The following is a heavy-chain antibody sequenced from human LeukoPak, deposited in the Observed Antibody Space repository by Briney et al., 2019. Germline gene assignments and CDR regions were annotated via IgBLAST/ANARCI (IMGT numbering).Heavy chain of an antibody. V-gene: IGHV4-59*01. D-gene: IGHD4/OR15-4a*01. J-gene: IGHJ2*01. CDR3: ARDNRGSNTFDL. CDR2: IYYSGST. Sequence: SETLSLTCTVSAGSFSSYYWNWIRQPPGRGLEWIGYIYYSGSTNYNPSLKSRATISVDTSKDQFSLKLSSVTAADTAVYYCARDNRGSNTFDLWGRGTLVTVSS. CDR1: AGSFSSYY.